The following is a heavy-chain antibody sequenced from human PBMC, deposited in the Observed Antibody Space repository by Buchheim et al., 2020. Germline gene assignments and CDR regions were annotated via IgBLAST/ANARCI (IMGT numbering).Heavy chain of an antibody. CDR3: ARDRGAVAASHFDY. CDR2: ISYDGSNK. V-gene: IGHV3-30-3*01. Sequence: QVQLVESGGGVVQPGRSLRLSCAASGFTFSSYAMHWVRQAPGKGLEWVAVISYDGSNKYYADSVKGRFTISRDNSKNTLYLQMNSLRADDTAVYYCARDRGAVAASHFDYWGQGTL. J-gene: IGHJ4*02. CDR1: GFTFSSYA. D-gene: IGHD6-19*01.